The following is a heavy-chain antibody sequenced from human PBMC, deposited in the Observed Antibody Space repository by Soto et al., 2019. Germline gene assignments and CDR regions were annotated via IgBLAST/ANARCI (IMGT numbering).Heavy chain of an antibody. CDR3: AHRSPQWSVDEPFDY. CDR2: IYWDDDK. J-gene: IGHJ4*02. D-gene: IGHD6-19*01. V-gene: IGHV2-5*02. Sequence: QITLKESGPTLVKPTQTLTLTCTFSGFSLSTSGVGVGWIRQPPGKALEWLALIYWDDDKRYSPSLKNRLTITKDTSKNQVVLTMTNMDPVDTATYYCAHRSPQWSVDEPFDYWGQGTLVTVSS. CDR1: GFSLSTSGVG.